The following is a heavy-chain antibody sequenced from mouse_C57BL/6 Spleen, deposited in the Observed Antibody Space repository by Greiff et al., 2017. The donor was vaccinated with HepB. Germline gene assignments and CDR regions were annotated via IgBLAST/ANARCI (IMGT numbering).Heavy chain of an antibody. V-gene: IGHV14-4*01. Sequence: EVQLQQSGAELVRPGASVKLSCTASGFNIKDDYMHWVKQRPEQGLEWIGWIDPENGDTEYASKFQGKATITADTSSNTAYLQLSSLTSEDTAVYYCTTGPYYSNYEAMDYWGQRTSVTVSS. CDR1: GFNIKDDY. D-gene: IGHD2-5*01. J-gene: IGHJ4*01. CDR3: TTGPYYSNYEAMDY. CDR2: IDPENGDT.